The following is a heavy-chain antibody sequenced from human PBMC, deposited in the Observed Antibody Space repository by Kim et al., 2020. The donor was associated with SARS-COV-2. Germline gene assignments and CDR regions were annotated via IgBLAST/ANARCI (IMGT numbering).Heavy chain of an antibody. CDR2: IKSKTDGGTT. CDR1: GFTFSNAW. J-gene: IGHJ6*02. Sequence: GGSLRLSCAASGFTFSNAWMSWVRQAPGKGLEWVGRIKSKTDGGTTDYAAPVKGRFTISRDDSKNTLYLQMNSLKTEDTAVYYCTTLLRYFDWLAVKYYYSGMDVWSQGTAVTVSS. V-gene: IGHV3-15*01. CDR3: TTLLRYFDWLAVKYYYSGMDV. D-gene: IGHD3-9*01.